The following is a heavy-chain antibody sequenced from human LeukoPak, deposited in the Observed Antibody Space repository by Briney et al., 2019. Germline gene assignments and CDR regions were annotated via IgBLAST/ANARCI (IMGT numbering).Heavy chain of an antibody. J-gene: IGHJ4*02. V-gene: IGHV3-48*01. CDR1: GFTFSLYS. CDR3: ARDLYGVSRINGIYDY. CDR2: IGGTTGSI. Sequence: PGGSLRLSCAASGFTFSLYSMNWVCQGPEKGLEWLAYIGGTTGSINYADSVKGRFTISRDNGKNSLYLEMNSLRVEDTAVYYCARDLYGVSRINGIYDYWGQGTLVTVSS. D-gene: IGHD2-8*01.